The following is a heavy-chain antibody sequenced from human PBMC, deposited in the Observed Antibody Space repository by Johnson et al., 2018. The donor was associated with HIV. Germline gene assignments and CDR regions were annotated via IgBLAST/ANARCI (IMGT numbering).Heavy chain of an antibody. CDR3: ARAPEVRGIDAFDI. CDR2: ISHDGYND. J-gene: IGHJ3*02. D-gene: IGHD3-10*01. Sequence: QMLLVESGGGVVQPGRSLRLSCAASGFSFGTYAMHWVRQAPGKGLEWVAVISHDGYNDDYGDSVKGRFTISRDNAKNSLSLQMNILTAEDTAVYYCARAPEVRGIDAFDIWGQGTMVTVS. CDR1: GFSFGTYA. V-gene: IGHV3-30*03.